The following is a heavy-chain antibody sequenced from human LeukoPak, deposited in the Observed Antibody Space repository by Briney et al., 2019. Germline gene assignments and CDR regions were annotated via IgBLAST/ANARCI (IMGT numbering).Heavy chain of an antibody. CDR2: IKYDGSDK. D-gene: IGHD6-19*01. CDR1: GFTFSNYW. CDR3: ARPSFSSGSYFDH. V-gene: IGHV3-7*01. J-gene: IGHJ4*02. Sequence: GGSLRLSCAASGFTFSNYWMTWVRQAPGKGLEWVANIKYDGSDKYYVDSVRGRFTISRDNAKNSLYLQMNSLSGEDTAVYFCARPSFSSGSYFDHWGQGTLVTVSS.